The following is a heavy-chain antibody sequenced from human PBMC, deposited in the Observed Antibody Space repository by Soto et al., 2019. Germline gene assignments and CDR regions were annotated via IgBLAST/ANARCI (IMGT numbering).Heavy chain of an antibody. D-gene: IGHD3-22*01. J-gene: IGHJ4*02. CDR2: ISDSGGRT. Sequence: EVQLLESGGGLVQPGGSLRLSCAASGFSFRGYAMSWVRQAPGEGLEWVSAISDSGGRTYYADSVKGRFTISRDNSKNTLYLQMNSQRAEDTAVYYCAKERTSSGYFDYWGQGTLVTVSS. V-gene: IGHV3-23*01. CDR1: GFSFRGYA. CDR3: AKERTSSGYFDY.